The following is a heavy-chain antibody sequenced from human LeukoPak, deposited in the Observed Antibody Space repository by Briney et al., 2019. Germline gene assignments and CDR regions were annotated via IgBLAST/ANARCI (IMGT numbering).Heavy chain of an antibody. CDR2: IYPDDSET. D-gene: IGHD1-26*01. J-gene: IGHJ4*02. V-gene: IGHV5-51*01. Sequence: GAALQFSCHGSGYGFNNYWTGWVRPVRGKGLGWRGIIYPDDSETRYSPPFQGQVTISADKSISTAYLQWSSLKASDTAMYYCAVLEGSGSSASYWGLGTLVTVSS. CDR3: AVLEGSGSSASY. CDR1: GYGFNNYW.